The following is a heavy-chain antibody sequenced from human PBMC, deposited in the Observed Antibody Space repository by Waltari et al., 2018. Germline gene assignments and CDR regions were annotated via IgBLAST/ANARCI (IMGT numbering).Heavy chain of an antibody. CDR1: WYSISSRNW. D-gene: IGHD6-13*01. CDR2: IYYSGST. V-gene: IGHV4-28*01. J-gene: IGHJ4*02. Sequence: QVQLQESGPGLVKTSDTLSLTCAVSWYSISSRNWWGWLRQPPGKGLAWIGYIYYSGSTYYNPSLKSRVTMSVDTSKNQFSLKLSSVTAVDTAVYYCASGAPGAAAAYWGQGTLVTVSS. CDR3: ASGAPGAAAAY.